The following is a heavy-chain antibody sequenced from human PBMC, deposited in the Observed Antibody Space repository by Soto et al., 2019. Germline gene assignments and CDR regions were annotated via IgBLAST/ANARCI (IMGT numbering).Heavy chain of an antibody. CDR2: IKPDGSEK. D-gene: IGHD3-22*01. Sequence: GGSLRLSCAASGFTFSIYWMSWVRQAPGKGLEWVANIKPDGSEKWYVDSVKGRFTISRDNAKNSLYLQMNSLRAEDTAVYFCARGDYYDTSGPFSDAFDIWGQGTMVSVS. CDR1: GFTFSIYW. CDR3: ARGDYYDTSGPFSDAFDI. V-gene: IGHV3-7*04. J-gene: IGHJ3*02.